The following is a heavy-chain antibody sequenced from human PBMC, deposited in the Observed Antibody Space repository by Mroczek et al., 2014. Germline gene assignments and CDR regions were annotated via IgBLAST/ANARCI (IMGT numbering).Heavy chain of an antibody. Sequence: QVQLQESGPGLVKPSETLSLTCTVSGDSITSNKYYWGWIRQPPGRGLEWIGSMYYSGSTHYNPSLKSRVTISVDTSKNQFSLKLNSVTAADTAVYYCARHYYYGSGSYVPFDSVGPGTLVTVSS. CDR3: ARHYYYGSGSYVPFDS. D-gene: IGHD3-10*01. J-gene: IGHJ4*02. V-gene: IGHV4-39*01. CDR2: MYYSGST. CDR1: GDSITSNKYY.